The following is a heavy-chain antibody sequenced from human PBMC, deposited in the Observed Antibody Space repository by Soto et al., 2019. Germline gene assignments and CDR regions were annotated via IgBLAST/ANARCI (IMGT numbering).Heavy chain of an antibody. J-gene: IGHJ5*02. CDR1: GASISSYY. V-gene: IGHV4-59*01. D-gene: IGHD6-25*01. CDR3: ARDQLSSGLYVWFDP. CDR2: IYLGGSI. Sequence: PSETLSLTCSVSGASISSYYYTWIRQTPGKGLEWIGYIYLGGSINYNPSFKSRVIISVDTSKNQFSLILSSVTSADTAVYYCARDQLSSGLYVWFDPWGQGTLVTVSS.